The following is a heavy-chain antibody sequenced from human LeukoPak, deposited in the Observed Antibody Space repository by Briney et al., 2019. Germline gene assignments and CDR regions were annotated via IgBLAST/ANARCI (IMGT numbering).Heavy chain of an antibody. CDR1: GFTFSSYS. CDR2: ISSSSYI. V-gene: IGHV3-21*01. D-gene: IGHD2-15*01. J-gene: IGHJ4*02. CDR3: ARDSGRMLDY. Sequence: GGSLRLSCAASGFTFSSYSMTWVRQAPGKGLEWVSSISSSSYIYYADSVKGRFTISRDNAKNSLYLQMNSLRAEDTAVYYCARDSGRMLDYWGQGTLVTVSS.